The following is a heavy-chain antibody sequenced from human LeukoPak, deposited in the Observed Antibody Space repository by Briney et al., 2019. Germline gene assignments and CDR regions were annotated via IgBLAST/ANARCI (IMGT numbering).Heavy chain of an antibody. CDR2: IYSGGST. CDR1: GFIVTRNY. Sequence: PGGSLRLSCAASGFIVTRNYMSWVRQAPGKGLEWVSVIYSGGSTDYADSVKGRFTISRDTSKNTLYLQMSSLRAEDTAVYYCARDGGSGWSSAFFDFWGQGTLVTVSS. D-gene: IGHD6-19*01. J-gene: IGHJ4*02. CDR3: ARDGGSGWSSAFFDF. V-gene: IGHV3-53*01.